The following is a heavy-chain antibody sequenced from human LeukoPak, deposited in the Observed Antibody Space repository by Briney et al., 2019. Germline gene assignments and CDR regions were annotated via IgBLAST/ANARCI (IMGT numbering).Heavy chain of an antibody. V-gene: IGHV1-69*05. CDR3: AACTWAPPPYDSCMDY. J-gene: IGHJ4*02. CDR2: IIPIFGTA. Sequence: SVKVSCKASGGTFSSYAISWVRQAPGQGLEWMGGIIPIFGTANYAQKFQGRVTITTDESTSTAYMELSSLRSEDTAVYYCAACTWAPPPYDSCMDYWGQGTLVTVSS. D-gene: IGHD3-22*01. CDR1: GGTFSSYA.